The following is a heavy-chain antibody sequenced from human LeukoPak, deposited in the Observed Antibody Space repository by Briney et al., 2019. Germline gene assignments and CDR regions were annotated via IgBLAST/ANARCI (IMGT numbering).Heavy chain of an antibody. CDR2: IYYSGST. CDR1: GGSISSSSYY. J-gene: IGHJ5*02. CDR3: ARSADFGVYNWFDP. V-gene: IGHV4-39*07. Sequence: SETLSLTCTVSGGSISSSSYYWGWIRQPPGKGLEWIGSIYYSGSTYYNPSLKSRVAMSLDMSQNQISLKLTSVTAADTAVCYCARSADFGVYNWFDPWGPGTLVTVSS. D-gene: IGHD4-17*01.